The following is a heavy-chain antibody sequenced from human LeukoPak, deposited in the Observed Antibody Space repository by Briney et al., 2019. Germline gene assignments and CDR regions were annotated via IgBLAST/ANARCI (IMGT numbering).Heavy chain of an antibody. CDR2: ISSSSSYI. J-gene: IGHJ4*02. CDR3: ARSAYCSSTSCYPYYFDY. Sequence: GGSLRLSCAASGFTFSSYSMNWVRQAPGKGLEWVSSISSSSSYIYYADSVKGRFTISRDSAKNSLYLQMNSLRAEDTAVYYCARSAYCSSTSCYPYYFDYWGQGTLVTVSS. V-gene: IGHV3-21*01. D-gene: IGHD2-2*01. CDR1: GFTFSSYS.